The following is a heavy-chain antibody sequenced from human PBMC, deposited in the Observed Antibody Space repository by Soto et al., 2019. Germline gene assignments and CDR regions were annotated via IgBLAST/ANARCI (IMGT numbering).Heavy chain of an antibody. CDR1: GGSINSGDYY. J-gene: IGHJ3*02. CDR2: IYYSGST. D-gene: IGHD1-26*01. Sequence: SETLSLTCTVSGGSINSGDYYWTWVRQPPGKGLEWIGYIYYSGSTYYNPSLKSRVTISVDTSKNQFSLKLSSVTAADTAVYYCAAGGAGYDAFDIWGQGTMVTVS. V-gene: IGHV4-30-4*01. CDR3: AAGGAGYDAFDI.